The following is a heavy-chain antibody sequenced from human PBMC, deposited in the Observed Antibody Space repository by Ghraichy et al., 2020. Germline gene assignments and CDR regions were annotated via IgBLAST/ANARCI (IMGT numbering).Heavy chain of an antibody. CDR3: AKDMDGGSYYELEH. V-gene: IGHV3-23*01. D-gene: IGHD1-26*01. J-gene: IGHJ4*02. Sequence: LTWVRQAPGKGLEWVSGISPGGGLTYYADSVKGRFTISRDNSDSTVYLQMNSLRVEDTAMYYCAKDMDGGSYYELEHWGQGVLVTVSS. CDR2: ISPGGGLT.